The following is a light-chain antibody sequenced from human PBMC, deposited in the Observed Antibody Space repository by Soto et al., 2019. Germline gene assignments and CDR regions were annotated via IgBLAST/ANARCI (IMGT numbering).Light chain of an antibody. CDR3: SSYRSLSTPHDV. CDR2: HVS. CDR1: SSDVGGYNS. J-gene: IGLJ1*01. V-gene: IGLV2-14*01. Sequence: QSALTQPASVSGSPGQSITISCTGTSSDVGGYNSVSWYQQHPGQAPKLMIYHVSNRPSGVSNRFFGSKSGNTASLTISGLQAEDEADYYCSSYRSLSTPHDVFGTGTKLTVL.